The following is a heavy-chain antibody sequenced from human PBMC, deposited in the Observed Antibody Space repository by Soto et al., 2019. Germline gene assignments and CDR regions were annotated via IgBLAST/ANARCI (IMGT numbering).Heavy chain of an antibody. CDR1: GFTFSSYS. J-gene: IGHJ6*02. V-gene: IGHV3-21*01. CDR3: ARATEDYYGSGSYYVYGMDV. CDR2: ISSSSSYI. Sequence: EVQLVESGGGLVKPGGSLRLSCAASGFTFSSYSMNWVRQAPGKGLEWVSSISSSSSYIYYADSVKGRFTISRDNAQNSLYLQMNSLRAEDTAVYYCARATEDYYGSGSYYVYGMDVWGQGTTVTVSS. D-gene: IGHD3-10*01.